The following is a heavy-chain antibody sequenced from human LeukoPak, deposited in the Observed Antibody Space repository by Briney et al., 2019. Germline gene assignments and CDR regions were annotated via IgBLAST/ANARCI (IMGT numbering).Heavy chain of an antibody. CDR3: TTEYSVSFSN. CDR2: ISSSGSTI. CDR1: GFTFSNAW. V-gene: IGHV3-11*01. Sequence: GGSLRLSCAASGFTFSNAWMSWVRQAPGKGLEWVSYISSSGSTIYYADSVKGRFTISRDNAKNSLYLQMNSLKTEDTAVYYCTTEYSVSFSNWGQGILVTVSS. D-gene: IGHD1-26*01. J-gene: IGHJ4*02.